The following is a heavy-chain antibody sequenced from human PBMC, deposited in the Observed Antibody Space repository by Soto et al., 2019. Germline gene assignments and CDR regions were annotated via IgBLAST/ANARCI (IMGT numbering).Heavy chain of an antibody. CDR1: GFTFSSYA. CDR3: ANPVGGDTSLDYYYGMDV. V-gene: IGHV3-23*01. D-gene: IGHD3-10*01. Sequence: GGSLRLSCAASGFTFSSYAMSWVRQAPGKGLEWVSAISGSGGSKYYADSVKGRFTISRDNSKNTLYLQMNSLRAEDTDVYYCANPVGGDTSLDYYYGMDVWGQGTTVTVSS. J-gene: IGHJ6*02. CDR2: ISGSGGSK.